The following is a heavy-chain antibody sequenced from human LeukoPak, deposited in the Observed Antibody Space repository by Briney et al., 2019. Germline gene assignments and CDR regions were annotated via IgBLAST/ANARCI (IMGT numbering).Heavy chain of an antibody. D-gene: IGHD2-15*01. CDR2: INHSGST. CDR1: GGSFSGYY. Sequence: SETLSLTCAVYGGSFSGYYWSWIRQPPGKGLEWIGEINHSGSTNYNPSLKSRVTISVDTSKNQFSLKLSSVTAEDTAVYYCARDNSMGGRGWWFDPWGQGTLVTVSS. V-gene: IGHV4-34*01. CDR3: ARDNSMGGRGWWFDP. J-gene: IGHJ5*02.